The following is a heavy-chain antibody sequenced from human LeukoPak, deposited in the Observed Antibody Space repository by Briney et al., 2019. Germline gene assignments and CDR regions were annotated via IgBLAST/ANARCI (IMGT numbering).Heavy chain of an antibody. D-gene: IGHD5-12*01. CDR2: IIPIFGTA. V-gene: IGHV1-69*01. J-gene: IGHJ4*02. CDR1: GGTFSSYA. Sequence: SVKVSCKASGGTFSSYAISWVRQAPGQGLEWMGGIIPIFGTANYAQKFQGRVTITADESTSTAYMEPSSLRSEDTAVYYCARDGSLWLRENDYWGQGTLVTVSS. CDR3: ARDGSLWLRENDY.